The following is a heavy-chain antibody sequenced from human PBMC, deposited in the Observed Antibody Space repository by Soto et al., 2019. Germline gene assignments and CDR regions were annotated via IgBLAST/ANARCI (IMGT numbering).Heavy chain of an antibody. Sequence: LRLSCAASGFTFSSYGMHWVRQAPGKGLDWVAVIWYDESNIYYADSVKGRFTISRDNSKNTLFLQMNSLRAEDTAVYYCARDDIPGIAVAIYGMDVWGQGTTVTVSS. D-gene: IGHD6-19*01. CDR3: ARDDIPGIAVAIYGMDV. CDR2: IWYDESNI. V-gene: IGHV3-33*01. CDR1: GFTFSSYG. J-gene: IGHJ6*02.